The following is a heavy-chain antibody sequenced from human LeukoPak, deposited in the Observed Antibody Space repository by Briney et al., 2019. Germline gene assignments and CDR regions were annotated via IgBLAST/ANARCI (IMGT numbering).Heavy chain of an antibody. D-gene: IGHD6-6*01. CDR1: GGSISSYY. V-gene: IGHV4-59*12. Sequence: SETLSLTCTVSGGSISSYYWSWIRQPPGKGLEWIGYIYYSGNTNYNPSLKSRVTILVDTSKNQFSLKLSSVTAADTAVYYCARGKTALPAYWGQGTLVTVSS. CDR2: IYYSGNT. CDR3: ARGKTALPAY. J-gene: IGHJ4*02.